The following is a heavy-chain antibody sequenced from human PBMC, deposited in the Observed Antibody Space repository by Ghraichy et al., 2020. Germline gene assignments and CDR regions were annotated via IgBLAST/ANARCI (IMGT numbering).Heavy chain of an antibody. CDR3: ARDRQYYYGMDV. CDR2: ISTSGNTI. J-gene: IGHJ6*01. Sequence: GESLNISCEASEFTFSGYEMNWVRLAPGRGLEWLSYISTSGNTIYYADSVKGRFTISRDNAKNSVYLQMNRLTAEDTAIYYCARDRQYYYGMDVWGQGATVTVSP. CDR1: EFTFSGYE. V-gene: IGHV3-48*03. D-gene: IGHD3-10*01.